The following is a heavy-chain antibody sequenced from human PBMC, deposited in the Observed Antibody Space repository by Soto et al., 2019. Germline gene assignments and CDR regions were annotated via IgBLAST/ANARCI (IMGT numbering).Heavy chain of an antibody. V-gene: IGHV4-38-2*02. CDR3: ARDLIVPAAASIVFDP. CDR2: IYHSGST. D-gene: IGHD6-13*01. Sequence: SAPLSLTCAVSGYSISSGYYWGWIRQPPGKGLEWIGSIYHSGSTYYNPSLKSRVTISVDTSKNQFSLKLSSVTAADTAVYYCARDLIVPAAASIVFDPWGQGTLVTVSS. CDR1: GYSISSGYY. J-gene: IGHJ5*02.